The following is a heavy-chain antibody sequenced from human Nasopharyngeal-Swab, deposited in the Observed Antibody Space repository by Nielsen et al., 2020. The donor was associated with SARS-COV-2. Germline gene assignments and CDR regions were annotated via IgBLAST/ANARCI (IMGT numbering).Heavy chain of an antibody. CDR3: ARDYASGYYYYGMDV. Sequence: SGPTLVKPTQTLTLTCTFSGFSLSTSGMCVSWIRQPPGKALEWLALIDWDDGKYYSTSLKTRHTISKDTSKNQVVLTMTNMDPVDTATYYCARDYASGYYYYGMDVWGQGTTVTVSS. CDR2: IDWDDGK. D-gene: IGHD4-17*01. CDR1: GFSLSTSGMC. J-gene: IGHJ6*02. V-gene: IGHV2-70*01.